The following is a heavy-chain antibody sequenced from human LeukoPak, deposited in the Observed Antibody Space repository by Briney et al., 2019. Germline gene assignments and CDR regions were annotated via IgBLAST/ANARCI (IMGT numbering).Heavy chain of an antibody. D-gene: IGHD6-13*01. CDR2: IWYDGSNK. CDR1: GFTFSSYG. Sequence: GGSLRLSCAASGFTFSSYGMHWVRQAPGKGLEWVAVIWYDGSNKYYADSVKGRFTISRDNSKDTLYLQMNSLRAEDTAVYYCARGQLGPHYFDYWGQGTLVTVSS. V-gene: IGHV3-33*01. CDR3: ARGQLGPHYFDY. J-gene: IGHJ4*02.